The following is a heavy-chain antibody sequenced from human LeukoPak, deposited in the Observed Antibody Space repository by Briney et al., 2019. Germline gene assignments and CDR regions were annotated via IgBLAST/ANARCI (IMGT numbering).Heavy chain of an antibody. Sequence: ASVNVSCKAFGYTFDTSSISWVRHAPGHRLKRMGWISPKNGNTHYAQGVQGRVTMTTDKSRSTAYMELRSLRSDDTAVYYCTRVRNSNNWWGAFDIWGQGTMVTVSS. J-gene: IGHJ3*02. D-gene: IGHD1-1*01. CDR2: ISPKNGNT. CDR3: TRVRNSNNWWGAFDI. V-gene: IGHV1-18*01. CDR1: GYTFDTSS.